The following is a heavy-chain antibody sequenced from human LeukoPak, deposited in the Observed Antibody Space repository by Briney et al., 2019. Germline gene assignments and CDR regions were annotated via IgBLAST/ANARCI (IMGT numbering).Heavy chain of an antibody. V-gene: IGHV3-30*02. CDR2: IRFDGSNK. Sequence: GGSLRLSCAASEFTFSTYGMHWVRQAPGKGLEWVAFIRFDGSNKDYAESVRGRFTISRDNSKNTLYLQMNSLRAEDTAVYYCAKDLGSGSYYPDYFDSWAQGTLVTVSS. J-gene: IGHJ4*02. CDR1: EFTFSTYG. D-gene: IGHD3-10*01. CDR3: AKDLGSGSYYPDYFDS.